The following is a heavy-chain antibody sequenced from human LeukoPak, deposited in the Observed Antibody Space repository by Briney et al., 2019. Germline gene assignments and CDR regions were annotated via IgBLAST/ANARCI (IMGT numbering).Heavy chain of an antibody. CDR3: AKDPSKMVRGVIDYYFDY. Sequence: GGSLRLSCAASGFTFSSYGMHWVRQAPGKGLEWVAFIRYDGSNKYYADSVKGRLTISRDNSKYTLYLQMNSLRAEDTAVYYCAKDPSKMVRGVIDYYFDYWGQGTLVTVSS. CDR2: IRYDGSNK. V-gene: IGHV3-30*02. CDR1: GFTFSSYG. D-gene: IGHD3-10*01. J-gene: IGHJ4*02.